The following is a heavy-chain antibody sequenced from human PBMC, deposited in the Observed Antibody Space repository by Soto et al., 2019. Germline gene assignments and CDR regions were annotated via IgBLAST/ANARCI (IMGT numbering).Heavy chain of an antibody. CDR2: SSTSGRST. CDR1: GIDFSNYA. V-gene: IGHV3-23*01. J-gene: IGHJ4*02. Sequence: EVQLLESGGGLVQPGGSLRLSCVVSGIDFSNYAMTWVRQAPGKGLEWVAISSTSGRSTYHADSVRGRFTISRDNSKNTVYLHMTNLGSEDTAVYYCAKDGNWLDIFLDLWGQGTPVTVAS. CDR3: AKDGNWLDIFLDL. D-gene: IGHD6-19*01.